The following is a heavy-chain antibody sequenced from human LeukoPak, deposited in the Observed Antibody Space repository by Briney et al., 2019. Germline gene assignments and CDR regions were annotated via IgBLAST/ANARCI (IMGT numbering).Heavy chain of an antibody. CDR1: GGSISSGSYY. J-gene: IGHJ6*03. Sequence: PSETLSLTCTVSGGSISSGSYYWGWIRQPPGKGLEWIGNIYYSGSTNYNPSLKSRVTMSVDTSKNQFSLKLSSVTAADTAVYYCARTTAYYYYYYMDVWGKGTTVTISS. V-gene: IGHV4-39*07. D-gene: IGHD1-14*01. CDR3: ARTTAYYYYYYMDV. CDR2: IYYSGST.